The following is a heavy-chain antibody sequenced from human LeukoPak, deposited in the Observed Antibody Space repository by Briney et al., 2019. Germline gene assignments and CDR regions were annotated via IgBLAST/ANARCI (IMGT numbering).Heavy chain of an antibody. V-gene: IGHV2-5*02. D-gene: IGHD5-18*01. CDR3: VHRPYPNTGVRPGWFDP. J-gene: IGHJ5*02. CDR1: GFSLNSNGAG. Sequence: SGPTLVNPTQTLTLTCSFSGFSLNSNGAGVGWLRQPPGKAPEWLALIYWDDDKRYSPSLKGRLTISKGTSKNEVVLTMTNMDPVDSATYYCVHRPYPNTGVRPGWFDPWGQGILVTVSS. CDR2: IYWDDDK.